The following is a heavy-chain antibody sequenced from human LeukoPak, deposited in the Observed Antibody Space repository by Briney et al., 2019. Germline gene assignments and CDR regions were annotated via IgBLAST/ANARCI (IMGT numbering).Heavy chain of an antibody. CDR2: INHSGST. V-gene: IGHV4-34*01. CDR1: GGSFSGYY. J-gene: IGHJ4*02. Sequence: PSETLSLTCAVYGGSFSGYYWSWIRQPPGKGLEWIGEINHSGSTNYNPSLKSRVTISVDTSKNQFSLKLSSVTAADTAVHYCARASSSWYRVIDYWGQGTLVTVSS. CDR3: ARASSSWYRVIDY. D-gene: IGHD6-13*01.